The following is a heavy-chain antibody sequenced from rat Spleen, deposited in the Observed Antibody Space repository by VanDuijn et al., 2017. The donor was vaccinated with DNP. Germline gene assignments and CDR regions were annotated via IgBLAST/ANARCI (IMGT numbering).Heavy chain of an antibody. V-gene: IGHV3-1*01. J-gene: IGHJ2*01. CDR1: GYSITSNY. D-gene: IGHD1-11*01. Sequence: EVQLQESGPGLVKPSQSLSLTCSVTGYSITSNYWAWIRKFPGNKMEWMGYISYIGSIGYNPSLKSRISITRDTSRNQFFLQLNSVTTEDTATYYCTRDRGYGGYFDCWGQGVMVTVSS. CDR2: ISYIGSI. CDR3: TRDRGYGGYFDC.